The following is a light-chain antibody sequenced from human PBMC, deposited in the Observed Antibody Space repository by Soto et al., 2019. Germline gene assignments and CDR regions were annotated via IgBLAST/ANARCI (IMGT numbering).Light chain of an antibody. J-gene: IGLJ1*01. CDR1: SSDVGGYNY. V-gene: IGLV2-8*01. CDR2: EVS. Sequence: QSVLTQPPSASGSPGQSVTISCTGTSSDVGGYNYVSWYQQHPGKAPKLMIYEVSKRPSGVPDRFSASKSGNTASLTVSGLQAEDEADNYCSSYAGSNSYVFGTGTKVTVL. CDR3: SSYAGSNSYV.